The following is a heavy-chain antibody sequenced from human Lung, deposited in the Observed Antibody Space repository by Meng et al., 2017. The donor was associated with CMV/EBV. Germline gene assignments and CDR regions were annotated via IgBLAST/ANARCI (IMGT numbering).Heavy chain of an antibody. J-gene: IGHJ1*01. V-gene: IGHV4-4*02. CDR1: GDSITNHNW. CDR2: IPHRGSS. CDR3: LRRSGGSV. D-gene: IGHD3-10*01. Sequence: VQLRGSGPALGKPSETLSLTCAVSGDSITNHNWWAWVRQPPGKGLEWIGEIPHRGSSAYNPSLKSRVSMSIDKSKNQFSLKLTSVTAADTAVYHCLRRSGGSVWGQGTLVTVSS.